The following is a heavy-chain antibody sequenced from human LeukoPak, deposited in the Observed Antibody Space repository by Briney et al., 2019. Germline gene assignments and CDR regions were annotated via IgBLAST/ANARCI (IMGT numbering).Heavy chain of an antibody. CDR2: INHSGST. CDR1: GGSFSGCY. D-gene: IGHD3-10*01. Sequence: SETLSLTCAVYGGSFSGCYWSWIRQPPGKGLEWIGEINHSGSTNYNPSLKSRVTISVDTSKNQFSLKLSSVTAADTAVYYCARVSNYYGSGSYSTTDAFDIWGQGTMVTVSS. V-gene: IGHV4-34*01. J-gene: IGHJ3*02. CDR3: ARVSNYYGSGSYSTTDAFDI.